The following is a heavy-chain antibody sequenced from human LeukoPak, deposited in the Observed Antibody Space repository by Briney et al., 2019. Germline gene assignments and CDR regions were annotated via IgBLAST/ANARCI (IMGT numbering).Heavy chain of an antibody. V-gene: IGHV1-18*01. D-gene: IGHD3-16*02. J-gene: IGHJ6*02. Sequence: ASVTVSFKASGYTFTNYGISWVRQAPGQGLEWMGWISAYNGNTNYAQKLQGRVTMTTDTSTSTAYMELRSLRSDDTAVYYCAREMNYDYVWGSYLGGMDVWGQGTTVTVSS. CDR2: ISAYNGNT. CDR3: AREMNYDYVWGSYLGGMDV. CDR1: GYTFTNYG.